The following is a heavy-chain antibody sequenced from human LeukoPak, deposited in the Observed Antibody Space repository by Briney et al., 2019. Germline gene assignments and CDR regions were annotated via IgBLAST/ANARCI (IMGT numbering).Heavy chain of an antibody. D-gene: IGHD3-3*01. CDR1: GFPFSSYW. Sequence: GGSLRLSCAASGFPFSSYWMSWVRQAPGKGLEWVANIKQDGSEKYYVDSVKGRFTISRDNAKNSLYLQMNSLRAEDTAVYYCARVRDCDFWSGEFDYWGQGTLVTVSS. V-gene: IGHV3-7*03. CDR3: ARVRDCDFWSGEFDY. J-gene: IGHJ4*02. CDR2: IKQDGSEK.